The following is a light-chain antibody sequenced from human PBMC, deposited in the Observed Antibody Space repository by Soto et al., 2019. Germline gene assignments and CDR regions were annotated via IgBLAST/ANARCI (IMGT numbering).Light chain of an antibody. V-gene: IGKV3-20*01. CDR1: QSVSSSY. Sequence: EIVLTQSPATLSLSPGERATLSCRASQSVSSSYLSWYQQKPGQAPRLLIYGASSRATGITDSGSGSGSGTDFTLTIRRLEHEDFAVCYCQQYGSSRTFGQGTKVEIK. CDR2: GAS. CDR3: QQYGSSRT. J-gene: IGKJ1*01.